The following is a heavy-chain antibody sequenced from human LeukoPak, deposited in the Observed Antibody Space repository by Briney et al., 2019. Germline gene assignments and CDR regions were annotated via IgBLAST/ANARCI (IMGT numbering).Heavy chain of an antibody. Sequence: SETLSLTCAVYGGSFSGYYWSWIRQPPGKGLEWIGEINHSGSTNYNPYLESRITMSVDTSKKQFSLKVTSVTAADTAVYYCARSWMVGEGAFDIWGQGTLVIVSS. J-gene: IGHJ3*02. CDR3: ARSWMVGEGAFDI. CDR2: INHSGST. V-gene: IGHV4-34*01. CDR1: GGSFSGYY. D-gene: IGHD1-26*01.